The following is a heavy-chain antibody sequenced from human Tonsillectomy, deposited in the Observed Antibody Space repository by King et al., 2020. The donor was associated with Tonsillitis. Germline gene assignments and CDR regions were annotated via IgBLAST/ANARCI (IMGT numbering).Heavy chain of an antibody. CDR3: HTDISVNNRGS. V-gene: IGHV3-15*01. D-gene: IGHD1/OR15-1a*01. Sequence: VQLVESGGGLVKPGGSLRLSCAASGFTFSNAWMSWVRQAPGKGLEWVGRIKSKPDGGTTDYAAPLKGRFTISRDDSKNTLYLHMNSLKTEETAVYYCHTDISVNNRGSWGQRNLGTVSS. J-gene: IGHJ4*02. CDR1: GFTFSNAW. CDR2: IKSKPDGGTT.